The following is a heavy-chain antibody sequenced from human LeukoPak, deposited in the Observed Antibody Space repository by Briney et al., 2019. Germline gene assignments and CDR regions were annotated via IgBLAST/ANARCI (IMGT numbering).Heavy chain of an antibody. J-gene: IGHJ6*02. CDR1: GFTFSDAW. Sequence: GGSLRLSCAASGFTFSDAWMFWVRQAPGKGLEWVGRIKSEIDGGTTDYAAPVKGRFTIPRDDSKNTLYLQMNSLKIEDTAVYYCTTTPSYYYDSSGNDYYYYGVDVWGQGTTVTVSS. D-gene: IGHD3-22*01. CDR3: TTTPSYYYDSSGNDYYYYGVDV. V-gene: IGHV3-15*01. CDR2: IKSEIDGGTT.